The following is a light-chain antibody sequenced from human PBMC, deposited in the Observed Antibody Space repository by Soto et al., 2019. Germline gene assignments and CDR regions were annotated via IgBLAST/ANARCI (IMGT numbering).Light chain of an antibody. CDR1: SSDVGGYNY. J-gene: IGLJ1*01. V-gene: IGLV2-14*01. CDR3: SSYTSSSTTYV. Sequence: QSALTQPASVSGSPGQSITISCTGTSSDVGGYNYVSWYQRHPVKAPKLMIYDVTNRPSGVSDRFSGSKSGNTASLTISGLQAEDEADYYCSSYTSSSTTYVFGTGTKVTVL. CDR2: DVT.